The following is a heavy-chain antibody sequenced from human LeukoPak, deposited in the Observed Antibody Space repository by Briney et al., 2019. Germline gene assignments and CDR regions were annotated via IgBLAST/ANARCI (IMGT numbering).Heavy chain of an antibody. J-gene: IGHJ3*02. Sequence: SETLSLTCTVSGGSISSYDWSWIRQPPGKGLEWIGYIYYSGSTNYNPSLKSRVTISVDTSKNQFSLKLSSVTAADTAVYYCARDRQHRDAFDIWGQGTMVTVSS. CDR1: GGSISSYD. CDR2: IYYSGST. V-gene: IGHV4-59*01. CDR3: ARDRQHRDAFDI.